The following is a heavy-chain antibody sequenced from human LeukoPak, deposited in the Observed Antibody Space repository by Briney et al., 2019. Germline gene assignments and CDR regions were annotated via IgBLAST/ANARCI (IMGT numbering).Heavy chain of an antibody. D-gene: IGHD3-9*01. CDR1: GGTFSSYA. CDR2: IIPIFGTA. V-gene: IGHV1-69*01. J-gene: IGHJ6*04. CDR3: ARPKDYDILTGYGPPDYYYYGMDV. Sequence: SVKVSCKASGGTFSSYAISWVRQAPGQGLEWMGGIIPIFGTANYAQKFQGRVTITADESTSTAYMELSSLRSEDTAVYYCARPKDYDILTGYGPPDYYYYGMDVWGKGTTVTVSS.